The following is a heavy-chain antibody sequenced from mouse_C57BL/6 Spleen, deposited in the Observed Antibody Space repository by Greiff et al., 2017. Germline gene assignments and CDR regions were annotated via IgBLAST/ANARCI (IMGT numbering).Heavy chain of an antibody. J-gene: IGHJ4*01. Sequence: TLKVCGPGILQSSQTLSLTCSFSGFSLSTSGMGVSWIRQPSGKGLEWLAHIYWDDDKRYNPSLKSRLTISKDTSRHQVFLKITSVDTADTATYYCARFTTVVAHYAMDYWGQGTSVTVSS. CDR3: ARFTTVVAHYAMDY. CDR1: GFSLSTSGMG. CDR2: IYWDDDK. V-gene: IGHV8-12*01. D-gene: IGHD1-1*01.